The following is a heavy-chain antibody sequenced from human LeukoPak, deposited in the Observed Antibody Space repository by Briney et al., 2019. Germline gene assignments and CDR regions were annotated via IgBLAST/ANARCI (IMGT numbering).Heavy chain of an antibody. J-gene: IGHJ6*03. Sequence: SETLSLTCNVSGGSISSYYWSWIRQPPGKGLEWIGYIYYSGSTNYNPSLKSRVTISVDTSKNQFSLKLSSVTAADTAVYYCATGTAVVPSYYYYYYMDVWGKGTTVTVSS. V-gene: IGHV4-59*01. CDR2: IYYSGST. CDR1: GGSISSYY. D-gene: IGHD2-21*01. CDR3: ATGTAVVPSYYYYYYMDV.